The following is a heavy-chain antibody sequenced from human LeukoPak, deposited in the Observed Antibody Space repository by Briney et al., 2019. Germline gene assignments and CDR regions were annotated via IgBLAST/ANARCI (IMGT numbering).Heavy chain of an antibody. CDR2: ISYDGRSI. V-gene: IGHV3-30*04. CDR3: VFPGGTRPG. CDR1: GFTFSSYA. D-gene: IGHD6-6*01. Sequence: GGSLRLSCAASGFTFSSYAMHWVRQAPGKGLEWVAVISYDGRSIHYADSVKGRFTISRDNSKNTLYLQMNSLRAEDTAVYYCVFPGGTRPGWGQGTLVTVSS. J-gene: IGHJ4*02.